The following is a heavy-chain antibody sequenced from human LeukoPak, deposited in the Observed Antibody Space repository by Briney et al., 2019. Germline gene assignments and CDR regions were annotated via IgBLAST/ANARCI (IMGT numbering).Heavy chain of an antibody. D-gene: IGHD1-26*01. CDR3: AKEWGAGSDAFDI. Sequence: GRSLRLSCAASGFTFSSYGMHWVRQAPGKGLEWVAVISYDGSNKYYADSVKGRFTIPRDNSKNTLYLQMNSLRAEDTAVYYCAKEWGAGSDAFDIWGQGTMVTVSS. V-gene: IGHV3-30*18. CDR1: GFTFSSYG. CDR2: ISYDGSNK. J-gene: IGHJ3*02.